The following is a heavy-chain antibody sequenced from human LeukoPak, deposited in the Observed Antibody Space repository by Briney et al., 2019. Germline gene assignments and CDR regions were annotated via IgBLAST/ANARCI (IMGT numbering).Heavy chain of an antibody. CDR2: ISYDGSNK. V-gene: IGHV3-30*04. CDR3: ARGPRVGAAGFVYYHYIDV. CDR1: GFTFSSYA. Sequence: GGSLRLSCAASGFTFSSYAMHWVRQSPGKGLEWVAVISYDGSNKYYADSVKGRFTISRDISKNTLYLQMNSLRPEDTAVYYCARGPRVGAAGFVYYHYIDVWGKGTTVTVSS. J-gene: IGHJ6*03. D-gene: IGHD1-26*01.